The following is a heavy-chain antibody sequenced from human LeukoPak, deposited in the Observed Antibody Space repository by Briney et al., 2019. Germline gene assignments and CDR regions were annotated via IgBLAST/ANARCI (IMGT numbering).Heavy chain of an antibody. J-gene: IGHJ4*02. CDR3: ARQWELLKYYFDY. CDR2: INPNSGGT. CDR1: GYTFTGYY. D-gene: IGHD1-26*01. V-gene: IGHV1-2*02. Sequence: EASVKVSCKASGYTFTGYYMHWVRQAPGQGLEWMGWINPNSGGTNYAQKFQGRVTMTRDTSISTAYMELSRLRSDDTAAYYCARQWELLKYYFDYWGQGTLVTVSS.